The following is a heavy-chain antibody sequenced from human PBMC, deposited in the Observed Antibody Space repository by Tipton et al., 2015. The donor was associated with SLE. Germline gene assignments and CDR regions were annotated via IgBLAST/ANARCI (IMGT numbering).Heavy chain of an antibody. CDR2: IYYSGST. V-gene: IGHV4-59*08. CDR3: ARPPTYWYFDL. D-gene: IGHD4-17*01. Sequence: TLSLTCTVSGGSISSYYWSWIRQPPGKGLEWIGYIYYSGSTNYNPSLKSRVTISVDTSKNQFSLKLSSVTAADTAVYYCARPPTYWYFDLWGRGTLVTVSS. J-gene: IGHJ2*01. CDR1: GGSISSYY.